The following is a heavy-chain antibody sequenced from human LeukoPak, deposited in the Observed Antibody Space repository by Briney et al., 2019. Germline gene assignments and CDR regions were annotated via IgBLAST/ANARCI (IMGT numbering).Heavy chain of an antibody. D-gene: IGHD1-26*01. Sequence: GGSLRLSCAASRFTFGTYWMSWVRQAPGKGLEWVANIKQDGSEKYYVDSVKGRFTISRDNSKNTLYLQMNSLRAEDTAIYYCAKRSLSGSYLGFDYWGQGTLVTVSS. V-gene: IGHV3-7*03. J-gene: IGHJ4*02. CDR2: IKQDGSEK. CDR1: RFTFGTYW. CDR3: AKRSLSGSYLGFDY.